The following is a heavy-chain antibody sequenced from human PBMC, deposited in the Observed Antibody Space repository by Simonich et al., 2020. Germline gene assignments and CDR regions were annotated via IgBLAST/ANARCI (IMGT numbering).Heavy chain of an antibody. Sequence: EVQLLESGGGLVQPGGSLRLSCAASGFTFSSYAMGWVRQAPGKGREWVSAISGRGGSTYSADSGKGRFTISRDNSKNTLYLQMNSLRAEDTAVYYCATYYFDYWGQGTLVTVSS. CDR3: ATYYFDY. CDR1: GFTFSSYA. CDR2: ISGRGGST. V-gene: IGHV3-23*01. J-gene: IGHJ4*02.